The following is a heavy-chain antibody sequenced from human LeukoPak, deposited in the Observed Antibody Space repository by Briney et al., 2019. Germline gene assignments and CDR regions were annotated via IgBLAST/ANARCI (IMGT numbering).Heavy chain of an antibody. CDR1: AFTFTSYA. CDR2: ISGDGGGT. V-gene: IGHV3-23*01. J-gene: IGHJ4*02. CDR3: VKDVGLTPFDY. Sequence: GGSLRLSCAASAFTFTSYAMCWVRQAPGKGLEWVSTISGDGGGTHYADSVKGRFTISRDNSKNTLYLQMNSLRVEDTAVYYCVKDVGLTPFDYWGQGTLVTVSS. D-gene: IGHD4/OR15-4a*01.